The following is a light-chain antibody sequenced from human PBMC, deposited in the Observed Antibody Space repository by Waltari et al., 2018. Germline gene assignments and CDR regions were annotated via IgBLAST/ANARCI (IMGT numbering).Light chain of an antibody. CDR1: QNVLLSSNNKNY. Sequence: DIVMTQSPDSLAVSLGERATINCRSSQNVLLSSNNKNYLAWYQQKPGQPPKLLIYWASTRESGVPDRFSGSGSGTDFTLTISSLQAEDVAIYYCQQYYTTPYTFGQGTKLEIK. CDR2: WAS. V-gene: IGKV4-1*01. J-gene: IGKJ2*01. CDR3: QQYYTTPYT.